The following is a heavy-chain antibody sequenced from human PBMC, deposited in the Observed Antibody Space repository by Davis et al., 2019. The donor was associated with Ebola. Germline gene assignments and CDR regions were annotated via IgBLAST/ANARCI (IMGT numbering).Heavy chain of an antibody. J-gene: IGHJ4*02. D-gene: IGHD4-17*01. CDR2: IKQDGSEK. Sequence: GESLKISCAASGFTFSSYWMSWVRQAPGKGLEWVANIKQDGSEKYYVDSVKGRFTISRDNAKNSLYLQMNSLRAEDTAVYYCATTDYGEGSFDYWGQGTLVTVSS. V-gene: IGHV3-7*01. CDR3: ATTDYGEGSFDY. CDR1: GFTFSSYW.